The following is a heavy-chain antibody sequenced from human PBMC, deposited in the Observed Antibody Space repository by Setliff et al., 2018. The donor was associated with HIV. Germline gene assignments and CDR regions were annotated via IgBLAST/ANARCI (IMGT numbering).Heavy chain of an antibody. CDR1: GGSISSHY. V-gene: IGHV4-59*11. J-gene: IGHJ4*02. CDR3: ARGLTTYYYDSSGYFFDY. D-gene: IGHD3-22*01. CDR2: IYYSRST. Sequence: SETLSLTCTVSGGSISSHYWSWIRQPPGKGLEWIGSIYYSRSTNYNPSLKSRVTISVDTSKNQFSLKLSSVTAADTAVYYCARGLTTYYYDSSGYFFDYWGQGTLVTVSS.